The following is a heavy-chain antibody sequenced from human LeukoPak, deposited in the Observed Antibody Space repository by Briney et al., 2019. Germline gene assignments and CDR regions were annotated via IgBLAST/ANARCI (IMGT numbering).Heavy chain of an antibody. Sequence: PSETLSLTCTVSGGSISSSSYYWGWIRQPPGKGLEWIGSIYYSGSTYYNPSLKSRVTISVDTSKNQFSLKLSSVTAADTAVYYCVNFDWLLLDYWGQGTLVTVSS. CDR3: VNFDWLLLDY. V-gene: IGHV4-39*07. CDR1: GGSISSSSYY. D-gene: IGHD3-9*01. J-gene: IGHJ4*02. CDR2: IYYSGST.